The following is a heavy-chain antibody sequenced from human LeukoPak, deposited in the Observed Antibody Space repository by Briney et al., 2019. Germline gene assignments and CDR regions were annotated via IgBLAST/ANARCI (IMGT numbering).Heavy chain of an antibody. CDR2: IYYSGST. V-gene: IGHV4-59*12. Sequence: SETLSLTCTVSGGSISSYYWSWIRQPPGKGLEWIGYIYYSGSTNYNPSLKSRVTISVDTSKNQFSLKLSSVTAADTAVYYCASGYYYYFDYWGQGTLVTVSS. J-gene: IGHJ4*02. D-gene: IGHD3-22*01. CDR1: GGSISSYY. CDR3: ASGYYYYFDY.